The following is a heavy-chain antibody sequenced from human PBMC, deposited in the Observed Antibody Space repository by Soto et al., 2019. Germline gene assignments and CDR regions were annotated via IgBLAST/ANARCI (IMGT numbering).Heavy chain of an antibody. D-gene: IGHD2-15*01. CDR3: ARGHCSGGSCVGIEGPNNWFDP. J-gene: IGHJ5*02. CDR2: IYYSGST. CDR1: GGSLSSYY. V-gene: IGHV4-59*01. Sequence: ASETLSLTCTVAGGSLSSYYWSWIRKPPGKGLEWIGYIYYSGSTNYNPSLKSRVTISVDTSKNQFSLKLSSVTAADTAVYYCARGHCSGGSCVGIEGPNNWFDPWGQGTLVTVSS.